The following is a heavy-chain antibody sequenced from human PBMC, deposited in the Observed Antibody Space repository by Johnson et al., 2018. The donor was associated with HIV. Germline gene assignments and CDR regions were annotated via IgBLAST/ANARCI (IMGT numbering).Heavy chain of an antibody. CDR2: ISWNSGSI. D-gene: IGHD6-19*01. V-gene: IGHV3-9*01. CDR3: AKVFKVRVAGAFDI. Sequence: VQLVESGGGLVQPGGSLRLSCAASGFTFSSYDMHWVRQAPGKGLEWVSGISWNSGSIGYADSVGGRFPISRDNAKNSLYLQVNSLRADDTALYYCAKVFKVRVAGAFDIWGQGTMVTVSS. J-gene: IGHJ3*02. CDR1: GFTFSSYD.